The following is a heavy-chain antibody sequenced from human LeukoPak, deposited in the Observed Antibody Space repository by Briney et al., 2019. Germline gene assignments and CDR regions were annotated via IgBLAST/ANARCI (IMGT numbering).Heavy chain of an antibody. V-gene: IGHV4-39*01. CDR3: ARLVGAATDPFDY. D-gene: IGHD1-26*01. J-gene: IGHJ4*02. CDR2: IYCSGST. Sequence: SETLSLTCTVSGGSISSRTYYWGWIRQPPGKGLEWIASIYCSGSTYYNPSLKSRVTISIDTSKNQFSLKLSSVTAADTAVYYCARLVGAATDPFDYWGQGTLVTVS. CDR1: GGSISSRTYY.